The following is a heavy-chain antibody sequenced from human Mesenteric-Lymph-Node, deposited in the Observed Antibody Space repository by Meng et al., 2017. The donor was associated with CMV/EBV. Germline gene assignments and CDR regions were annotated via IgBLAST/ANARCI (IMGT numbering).Heavy chain of an antibody. Sequence: GGSLRLSCVASGFTFSNYALHWARQAPGKGLEWVAVISHDEVNKNYADSVKGRFSISRDNSKNTLYLQMNSLRVEDTAVYYCARGLNGMDVWGQGTTVTVSS. CDR1: GFTFSNYA. CDR3: ARGLNGMDV. V-gene: IGHV3-30*14. CDR2: ISHDEVNK. J-gene: IGHJ6*02.